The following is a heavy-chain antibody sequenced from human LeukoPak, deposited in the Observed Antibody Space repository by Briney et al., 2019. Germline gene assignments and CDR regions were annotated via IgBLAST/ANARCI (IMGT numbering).Heavy chain of an antibody. V-gene: IGHV3-7*01. J-gene: IGHJ6*03. CDR1: GFTFSHYW. Sequence: GGSLRLYCAASGFTFSHYWMGWVRQAPGKGLEGVPKTKQDGNQKYYVDSVKGRFTISRDNTKSSLYLQMNSLRDEDTAVYYCARDIGDCSSLSCYNHYYYMDVWGKGTTVTVSS. CDR3: ARDIGDCSSLSCYNHYYYMDV. D-gene: IGHD2-2*02. CDR2: TKQDGNQK.